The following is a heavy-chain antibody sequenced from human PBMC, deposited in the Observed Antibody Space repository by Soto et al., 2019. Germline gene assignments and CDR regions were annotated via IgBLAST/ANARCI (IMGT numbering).Heavy chain of an antibody. V-gene: IGHV4-59*01. Sequence: PSETLSLTCTVSGGSISDYYWSWIRQPPGKGLEWIGYIYYSGSTDYNPSLKSRVTISVDTSKNQFSLKLNSVTAADTAVYYCARGRSPAGAFDIWGQGTMVTVSS. CDR1: GGSISDYY. CDR3: ARGRSPAGAFDI. J-gene: IGHJ3*02. CDR2: IYYSGST.